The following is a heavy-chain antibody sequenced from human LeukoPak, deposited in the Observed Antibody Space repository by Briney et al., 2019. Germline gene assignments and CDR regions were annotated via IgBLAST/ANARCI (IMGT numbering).Heavy chain of an antibody. V-gene: IGHV3-66*02. CDR1: GFTVSSNY. D-gene: IGHD4-23*01. CDR3: GRGPGQYRCYVGFFRLDL. J-gene: IGHJ6*02. Sequence: GGSLRLSCAASGFTVSSNYMSWVRQAPGKGLEWVSVIYSGGSTYYSDSVKGRFTISRDNSKNTLYLQMNSLRAEDTAVYYCGRGPGQYRCYVGFFRLDLWGPGTPVPVSS. CDR2: IYSGGST.